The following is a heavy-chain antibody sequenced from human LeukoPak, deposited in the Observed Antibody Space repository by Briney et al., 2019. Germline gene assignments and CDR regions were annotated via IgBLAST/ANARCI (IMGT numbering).Heavy chain of an antibody. Sequence: GGSLRLSCAASGFTFSSYSMNWVRQAPGKGLEWVSYISSGSSAIYYADSVKGRFTISRDNAKNSLYLQMNSLKTEDTAVYYCTTGDYVGDLLDYWGQGTLVTVSS. CDR1: GFTFSSYS. D-gene: IGHD4-23*01. CDR2: ISSGSSAI. J-gene: IGHJ4*02. CDR3: TTGDYVGDLLDY. V-gene: IGHV3-48*01.